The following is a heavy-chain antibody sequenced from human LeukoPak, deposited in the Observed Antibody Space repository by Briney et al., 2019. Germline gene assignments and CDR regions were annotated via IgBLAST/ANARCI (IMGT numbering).Heavy chain of an antibody. CDR1: GYTFTSYD. D-gene: IGHD2-15*01. Sequence: ASVKVSCKASGYTFTSYDINWVRQATGQGLEWMGWMNPNSGNTGYAQKFQGRVTTTSNTSISTAYMELSSLRSEDTAVYYCARGQVASTPDYGMDVWGQGTTVTVSS. CDR3: ARGQVASTPDYGMDV. V-gene: IGHV1-8*01. CDR2: MNPNSGNT. J-gene: IGHJ6*02.